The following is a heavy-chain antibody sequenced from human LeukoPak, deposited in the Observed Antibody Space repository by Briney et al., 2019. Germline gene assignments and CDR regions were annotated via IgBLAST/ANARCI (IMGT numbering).Heavy chain of an antibody. Sequence: GESLKISCKGSGYSFTSYWIGWVRQMPGKGLEWMGIIYPGDSDTRYSPSFQGQVTISADKSISTAYLQWSSLKASDTAMYYCARLGCSSTSCYAAYYYYMDVWGKGTTVTVSS. V-gene: IGHV5-51*01. CDR3: ARLGCSSTSCYAAYYYYMDV. J-gene: IGHJ6*03. CDR2: IYPGDSDT. D-gene: IGHD2-2*01. CDR1: GYSFTSYW.